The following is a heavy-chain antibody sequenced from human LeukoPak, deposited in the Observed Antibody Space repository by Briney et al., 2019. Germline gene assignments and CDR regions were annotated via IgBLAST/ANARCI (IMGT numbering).Heavy chain of an antibody. CDR3: ARHAVLLWLAFDI. CDR1: GGSFSGYY. CDR2: IYYSGST. J-gene: IGHJ3*02. D-gene: IGHD3-10*01. V-gene: IGHV4-59*08. Sequence: SETLSLTCAVSGGSFSGYYWSWIRQPPGKGLEWIGYIYYSGSTNYNPSLKSRVTISVDTSKNQFSLKLSSVTAADTAVYYCARHAVLLWLAFDIWGQGTMVTVSS.